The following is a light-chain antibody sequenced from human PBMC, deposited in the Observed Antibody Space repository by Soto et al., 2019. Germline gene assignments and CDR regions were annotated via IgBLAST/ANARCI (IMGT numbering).Light chain of an antibody. Sequence: QSVRPQLASASGSPGQSVTISCTGTSSDVGGYNYVSWYQQHPGKAPKLMIYEVSKRPSGVPDRFSGSKSGNTASLTVSGLQAEDEADYYCSSYAGSNNYVFGTGTKFTVL. CDR1: SSDVGGYNY. CDR2: EVS. CDR3: SSYAGSNNYV. J-gene: IGLJ1*01. V-gene: IGLV2-8*01.